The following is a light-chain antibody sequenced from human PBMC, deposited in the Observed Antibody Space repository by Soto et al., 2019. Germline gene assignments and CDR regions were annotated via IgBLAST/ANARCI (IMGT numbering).Light chain of an antibody. Sequence: DIQMTQSPSTLSPSVGERDTISCRASQSVSRSLAWYQQKPGKAPKLLIYKASTLESGVPSRFSGSGSGTEFTLAISSLQPDDSATYYCQQYNDNWTFGQGTKV. V-gene: IGKV1-5*03. CDR3: QQYNDNWT. CDR2: KAS. J-gene: IGKJ1*01. CDR1: QSVSRS.